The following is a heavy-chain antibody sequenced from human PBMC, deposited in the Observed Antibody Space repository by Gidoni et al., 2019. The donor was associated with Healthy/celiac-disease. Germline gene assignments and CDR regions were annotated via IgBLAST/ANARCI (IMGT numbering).Heavy chain of an antibody. CDR1: GFTFSSYG. V-gene: IGHV3-30*18. D-gene: IGHD3-10*01. CDR3: AKDRVRGHYYYYYMDV. J-gene: IGHJ6*03. Sequence: QVQLVESVGGVVQPGRSLRLSCAASGFTFSSYGRHWVRQAPGKGLEWVAVISYDGSNKYYADSVKGRFTISRDNSKNTLYLQMNSLRAEDTAVYYCAKDRVRGHYYYYYMDVWGKGTTVTVSS. CDR2: ISYDGSNK.